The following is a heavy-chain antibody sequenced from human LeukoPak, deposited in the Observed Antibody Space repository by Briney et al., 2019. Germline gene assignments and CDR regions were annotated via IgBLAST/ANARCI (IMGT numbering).Heavy chain of an antibody. Sequence: SETLSLTCSVSGASFSSYTYYWGWIRQSPGKGLEWIGSIDYTGNPFRNPSLMSRITISIDTSKNQVSLRLTSVTAADTAVYYCAKHDANYGSGTPDYWGLGTLVTVSS. CDR2: IDYTGNP. CDR3: AKHDANYGSGTPDY. D-gene: IGHD3-10*01. V-gene: IGHV4-39*01. CDR1: GASFSSYTYY. J-gene: IGHJ4*02.